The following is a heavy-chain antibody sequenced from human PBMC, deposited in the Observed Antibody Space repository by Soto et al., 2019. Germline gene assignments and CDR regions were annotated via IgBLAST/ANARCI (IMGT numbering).Heavy chain of an antibody. J-gene: IGHJ4*02. CDR1: GFTFSTYA. CDR3: AGGRESSFNFLY. CDR2: ISASGDNS. Sequence: GGSLRLSCAASGFTFSTYAMSWVRQAPGKGLEWVVGISASGDNSYYADSVKGRFTISRDNSKGILYLQMNNLRAEDTAVYYCAGGRESSFNFLYWRQGSMFTVSS. D-gene: IGHD3-3*01. V-gene: IGHV3-23*01.